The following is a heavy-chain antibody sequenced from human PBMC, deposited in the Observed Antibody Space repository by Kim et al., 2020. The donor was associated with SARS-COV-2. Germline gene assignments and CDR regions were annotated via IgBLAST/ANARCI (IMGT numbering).Heavy chain of an antibody. Sequence: ASVKVSCKASGYTFTSYDINWVRQATGQGLEWMGWMNPNSGNTGYAQKFQGRVTMTRNTSISTAYMELSSLRSEDTAVYYCARGPSDTAMGDYWGQGTLVTVSS. J-gene: IGHJ4*02. CDR1: GYTFTSYD. CDR3: ARGPSDTAMGDY. V-gene: IGHV1-8*01. CDR2: MNPNSGNT. D-gene: IGHD5-18*01.